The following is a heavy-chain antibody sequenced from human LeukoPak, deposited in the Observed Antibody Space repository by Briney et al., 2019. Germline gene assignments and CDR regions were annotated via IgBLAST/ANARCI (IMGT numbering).Heavy chain of an antibody. Sequence: PSETLSLTCAVYGGSFSGYYWSWIRQPPGKGLEWIGYIYYSGSTNYNPSLKSRVTISVDTSNNQFSLKLSSVTAADTAVYYCARDSSYYGSGSYYDPWGQGTLVTVSS. V-gene: IGHV4-59*01. J-gene: IGHJ5*02. CDR3: ARDSSYYGSGSYYDP. D-gene: IGHD3-10*01. CDR2: IYYSGST. CDR1: GGSFSGYY.